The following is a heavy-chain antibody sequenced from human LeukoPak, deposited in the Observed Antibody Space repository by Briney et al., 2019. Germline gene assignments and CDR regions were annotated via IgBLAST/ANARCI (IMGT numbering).Heavy chain of an antibody. CDR2: ISGSGGST. D-gene: IGHD6-6*01. CDR1: GFTFSSYG. V-gene: IGHV3-23*01. Sequence: TGGSLRLSCAASGFTFSSYGMSWVRQAPGKGLEWVSAISGSGGSTYYADSVKGRFTISRDNAKNSLYLQMNSLRAEDTAVYYCARSRQLGYYFDYWGQGTLVTVSS. J-gene: IGHJ4*02. CDR3: ARSRQLGYYFDY.